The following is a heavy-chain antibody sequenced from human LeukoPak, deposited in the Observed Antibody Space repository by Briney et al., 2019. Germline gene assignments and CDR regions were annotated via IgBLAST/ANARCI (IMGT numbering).Heavy chain of an antibody. D-gene: IGHD3-10*01. CDR1: GYTFTGYY. Sequence: ASVKVSCKAPGYTFTGYYMHWVRQAPGQGLEWMGWINPNSGGTNYAQKFQGRVTMTRDTSISTAYMELSRLRSDDTAVYYCARDHQPFGFGELPLDYWGQGTLVTVSS. CDR2: INPNSGGT. CDR3: ARDHQPFGFGELPLDY. V-gene: IGHV1-2*02. J-gene: IGHJ4*02.